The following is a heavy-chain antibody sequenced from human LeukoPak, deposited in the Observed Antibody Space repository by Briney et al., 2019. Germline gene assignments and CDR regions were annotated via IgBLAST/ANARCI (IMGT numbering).Heavy chain of an antibody. J-gene: IGHJ4*01. CDR3: ARDGDSSGYYVNFDY. CDR1: GFPFSSYW. Sequence: GSVTLYCAASGFPFSSYWMHWVGQVPGKGLVWVSRINGDGSSTSYASSLKGQFTISRDNAKNTLYRQMNGLRAEDTAVYYCARDGDSSGYYVNFDYWGHERLGSVSS. V-gene: IGHV3-74*01. D-gene: IGHD3-22*01. CDR2: INGDGSST.